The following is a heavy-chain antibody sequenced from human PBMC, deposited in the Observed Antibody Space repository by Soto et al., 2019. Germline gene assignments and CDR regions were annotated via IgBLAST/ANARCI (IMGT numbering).Heavy chain of an antibody. CDR1: GFSFRSPA. V-gene: IGHV3-23*01. CDR3: AKDAYGSITDGAFDV. D-gene: IGHD3-16*01. J-gene: IGHJ3*01. Sequence: GGSLGLSCAASGFSFRSPAMSWVRHGPGKGLEWVSGISGSGDATYYADSLKGRFTISRDNSKNTLFLQMNSLRAEDTALYYCAKDAYGSITDGAFDVWGQGTMVTVSS. CDR2: ISGSGDAT.